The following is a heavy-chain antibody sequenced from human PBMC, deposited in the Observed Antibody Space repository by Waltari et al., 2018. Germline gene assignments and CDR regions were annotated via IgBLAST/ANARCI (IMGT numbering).Heavy chain of an antibody. Sequence: QVQLLQSGAEVKKPGSSVKVSCKASGGTFSNSAISWVRQAPGQGLEWMGGIIPSFGTANHPQKFQGRVTITADASSSTAFLELSSLRSNDTAVYYCARGGVASATISAYFEDWGQGTLVTVSS. V-gene: IGHV1-69*12. CDR1: GGTFSNSA. CDR3: ARGGVASATISAYFED. J-gene: IGHJ4*02. CDR2: IIPSFGTA. D-gene: IGHD3-16*01.